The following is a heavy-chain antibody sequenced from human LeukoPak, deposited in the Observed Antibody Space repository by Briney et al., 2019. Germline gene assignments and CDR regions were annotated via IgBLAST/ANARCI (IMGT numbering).Heavy chain of an antibody. V-gene: IGHV4-4*07. CDR1: GGSISSYY. D-gene: IGHD6-19*01. CDR3: ARVVAVAVNYYYYMDV. Sequence: PSEPLSLTCTVSGGSISSYYWSWIRQPAGKGLEWIGRIYTSGSTNYNPSLKSRVTISVDKSKNQFSLKLSSVTAADTAVYYCARVVAVAVNYYYYMDVWGKGTTVTVSS. CDR2: IYTSGST. J-gene: IGHJ6*03.